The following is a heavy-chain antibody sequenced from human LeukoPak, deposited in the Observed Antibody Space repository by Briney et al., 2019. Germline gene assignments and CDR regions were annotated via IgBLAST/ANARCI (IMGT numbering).Heavy chain of an antibody. J-gene: IGHJ4*02. CDR1: EYSLTSYL. V-gene: IGHV5-51*01. CDR3: ARQAPSVVVAATGDFDY. D-gene: IGHD2-15*01. CDR2: IYPGDSDT. Sequence: GASLKISCKCSEYSLTSYLIGWVRQMPGKGLEWMGIIYPGDSDTRYRPSFEGQVTISADKSISTAYLQWSSLKASDTAMYYCARQAPSVVVAATGDFDYWGQGTLVTVSS.